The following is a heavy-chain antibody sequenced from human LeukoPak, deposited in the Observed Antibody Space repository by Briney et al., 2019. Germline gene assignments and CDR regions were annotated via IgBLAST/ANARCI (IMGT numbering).Heavy chain of an antibody. D-gene: IGHD6-19*01. CDR1: GFTFSSYS. J-gene: IGHJ4*02. V-gene: IGHV3-21*04. Sequence: GGSLRLSCAASGFTFSSYSMNWVRQAPGKGLEWVSSISSSSSYIYYADSVKGRFTISRDNAKNSLYLQMNSLRVEDTALYYCARFGSGWYYFDYWGQGTLVIVSS. CDR2: ISSSSSYI. CDR3: ARFGSGWYYFDY.